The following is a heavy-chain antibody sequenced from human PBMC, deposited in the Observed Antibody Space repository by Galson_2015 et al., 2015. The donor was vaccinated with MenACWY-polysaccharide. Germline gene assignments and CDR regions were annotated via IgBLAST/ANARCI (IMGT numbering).Heavy chain of an antibody. J-gene: IGHJ4*02. V-gene: IGHV1-2*06. D-gene: IGHD4/OR15-4a*01. CDR2: INPDSGDT. Sequence: SVKVSCKASGFTLTDHYIHWVRQAPGQGLEWMGRINPDSGDTAFAQKFQGRVTLTRDTSITTVYMELSRLTSDDTAAYFCASPREGGAYYYPFDFWGQGTLVTVSS. CDR3: ASPREGGAYYYPFDF. CDR1: GFTLTDHY.